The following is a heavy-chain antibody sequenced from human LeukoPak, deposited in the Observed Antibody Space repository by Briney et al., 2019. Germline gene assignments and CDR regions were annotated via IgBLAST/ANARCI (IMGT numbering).Heavy chain of an antibody. J-gene: IGHJ4*02. V-gene: IGHV1-18*01. CDR2: ISAYNGNT. Sequence: GASVKVSCKASGYTFTSYGISWVRQAPGQGLEWMGWISAYNGNTNYAQKLQGRVTMTTDTSTSTAYMELRSLRSDDTAVYYCARDHREYDDFWSGYYIGLDYWGQGTLVTVSS. D-gene: IGHD3-3*01. CDR3: ARDHREYDDFWSGYYIGLDY. CDR1: GYTFTSYG.